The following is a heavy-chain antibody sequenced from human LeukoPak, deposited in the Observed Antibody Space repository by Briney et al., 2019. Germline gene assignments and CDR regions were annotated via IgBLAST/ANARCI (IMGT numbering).Heavy chain of an antibody. V-gene: IGHV4-39*07. CDR2: IYYSGST. D-gene: IGHD3-16*01. Sequence: PSETLSLTCAVSGGSISSSSYYWGWIRQPPGKGLEWIGSIYYSGSTYYNPSLKSRVTMSVDTSKNQFSLKLSSVTAADTAVYYCAREQLGYFDYWGQGTLVTVSS. CDR1: GGSISSSSYY. CDR3: AREQLGYFDY. J-gene: IGHJ4*02.